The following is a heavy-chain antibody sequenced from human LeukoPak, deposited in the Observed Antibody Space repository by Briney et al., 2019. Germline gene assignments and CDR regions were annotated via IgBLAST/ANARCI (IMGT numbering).Heavy chain of an antibody. CDR1: GFTLSKYW. D-gene: IGHD3-10*01. V-gene: IGHV3-74*03. CDR2: INTDGTNT. CDR3: ARFGWVPPAHFDY. J-gene: IGHJ4*02. Sequence: PGGSLRLSCAASGFTLSKYWMHWVRQAPGKGLVWVSHINTDGTNTKYADSVKGRFTISRDNAKNTLYLQMNSLRAEDTAVYYCARFGWVPPAHFDYWGQGTLVTVSS.